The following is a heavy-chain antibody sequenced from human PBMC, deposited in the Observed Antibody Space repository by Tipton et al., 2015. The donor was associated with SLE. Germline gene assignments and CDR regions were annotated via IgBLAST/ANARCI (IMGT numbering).Heavy chain of an antibody. CDR2: ISSSGSTI. V-gene: IGHV3-11*04. Sequence: LSLTCAVYGGSFSGYYWSWIRQAPGKGLEWVSYISSSGSTIYYADSVKGRFTISRDNAKNSLYLQMNSLRAEDTAVYYCARGGYNPPTYWGQGTLVTVSS. J-gene: IGHJ4*02. CDR3: ARGGYNPPTY. D-gene: IGHD1-1*01. CDR1: GGSFSGYY.